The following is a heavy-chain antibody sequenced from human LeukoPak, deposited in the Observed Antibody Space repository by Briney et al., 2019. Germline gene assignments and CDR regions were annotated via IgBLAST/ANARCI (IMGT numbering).Heavy chain of an antibody. D-gene: IGHD6-19*01. V-gene: IGHV3-7*01. CDR1: GFTFSSYW. J-gene: IGHJ4*02. Sequence: GRSLRLSCAASGFTFSSYWMSWVRQAPGKGLEWVANIKQDGSEKYYVDSVKGRFTISRDNAKNSLYLQMNSLRAEDTAVYYCARVGSGWAFDYWGQGTLVTVSS. CDR3: ARVGSGWAFDY. CDR2: IKQDGSEK.